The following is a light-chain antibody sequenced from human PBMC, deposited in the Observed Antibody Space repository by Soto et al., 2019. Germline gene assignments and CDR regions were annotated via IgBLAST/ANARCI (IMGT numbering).Light chain of an antibody. J-gene: IGKJ1*01. CDR1: QGISNY. V-gene: IGKV1-39*01. Sequence: DIQMTQSPSTLSASVGDRVTLTFRASQGISNYLAWYRQKPGKAPELLIYAASSLQSGVPSRFSGSGSGTDFTLTISSLQPEDFATYYCQQSYSTPWTFGQGTKVDIK. CDR3: QQSYSTPWT. CDR2: AAS.